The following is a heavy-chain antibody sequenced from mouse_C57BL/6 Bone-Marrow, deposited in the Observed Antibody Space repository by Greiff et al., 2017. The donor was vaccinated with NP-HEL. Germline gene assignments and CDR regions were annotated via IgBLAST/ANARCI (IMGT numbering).Heavy chain of an antibody. CDR3: ARKGGYGNYGGNFDY. D-gene: IGHD2-1*01. V-gene: IGHV1-81*01. Sequence: QVQLKQSGAELARPGASVKLSCKASGYTFTSYGISWVKQRTGQGLEWIGEIYPRSGNTYYNEKFKGKATLTADKSSSTAYMELRSLTSEDSAVYFCARKGGYGNYGGNFDYWGQGTTLTVSS. CDR1: GYTFTSYG. J-gene: IGHJ2*01. CDR2: IYPRSGNT.